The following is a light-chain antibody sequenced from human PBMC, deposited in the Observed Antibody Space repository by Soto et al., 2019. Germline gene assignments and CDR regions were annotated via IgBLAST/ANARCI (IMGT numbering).Light chain of an antibody. CDR1: QSISSY. CDR3: QQSYSTQYT. CDR2: AAS. J-gene: IGKJ2*01. V-gene: IGKV1-39*01. Sequence: DIQMTQSPSSLSASVGDRVTITCRASQSISSYLNWYQQKPGKAPKLLIYAASSLQGGVPSRFSGSGSGTDFTLTISSLQPEDFATYYGQQSYSTQYTFGQGTKLEIK.